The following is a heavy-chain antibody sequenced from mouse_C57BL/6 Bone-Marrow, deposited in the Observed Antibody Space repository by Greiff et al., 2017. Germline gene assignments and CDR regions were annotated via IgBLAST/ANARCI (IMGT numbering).Heavy chain of an antibody. D-gene: IGHD2-2*01. CDR2: INPNNGGT. CDR3: ARLNLGYGWYFDV. J-gene: IGHJ1*03. Sequence: VQLKESGPELVKPGASVKIPCKASGYTFTDYNMDWVKQSHGKSLEWIGDINPNNGGTIYNQKFKGKATLTVDKSSSTAYMELRSLTSEDTAVYYCARLNLGYGWYFDVWGTGTTVTVSS. CDR1: GYTFTDYN. V-gene: IGHV1-18*01.